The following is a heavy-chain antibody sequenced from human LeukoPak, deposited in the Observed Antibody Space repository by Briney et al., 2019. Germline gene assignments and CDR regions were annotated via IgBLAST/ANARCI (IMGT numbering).Heavy chain of an antibody. Sequence: GGSLRLSCAASGFIFSSYAMTWVRQAPGKGLEWVSTINAVDANTYYADSVKGRFVVSRDNSQNTLHLQMNSLRAEDTAVYYCARRQYDSSGSHDYWGQGTLVTVSS. J-gene: IGHJ4*02. CDR2: INAVDANT. CDR1: GFIFSSYA. CDR3: ARRQYDSSGSHDY. V-gene: IGHV3-23*01. D-gene: IGHD3-22*01.